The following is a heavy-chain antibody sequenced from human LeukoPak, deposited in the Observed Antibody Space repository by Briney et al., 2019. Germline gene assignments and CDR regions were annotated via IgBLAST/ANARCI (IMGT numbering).Heavy chain of an antibody. CDR2: IYYSGST. D-gene: IGHD2-2*01. CDR1: GGSISSYY. CDR3: ARSIVVVPAAMIGLVDY. Sequence: SETLSLTCTVSGGSISSYYWSWIRQPPGKGLEWIGYIYYSGSTSYNPSLKSRVTISVDTSKKQFSLKLSSVTAADTAVYYCARSIVVVPAAMIGLVDYWGQGTLVTVSS. J-gene: IGHJ4*02. V-gene: IGHV4-59*12.